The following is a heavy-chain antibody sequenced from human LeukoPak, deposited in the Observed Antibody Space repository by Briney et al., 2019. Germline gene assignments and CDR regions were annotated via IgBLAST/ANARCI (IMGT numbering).Heavy chain of an antibody. CDR3: ARSDITGTPSSDSYYFYYMDV. J-gene: IGHJ6*03. Sequence: SVKVSCKASGGTFSTFAIHWVRQAPGQGLEWMGGIVPFFGTSSSAQKSQGRVTITSDESTSTAYMELSGLRSEDTAVYHCARSDITGTPSSDSYYFYYMDVWGKGTAVTVSS. CDR1: GGTFSTFA. V-gene: IGHV1-69*13. D-gene: IGHD1-7*01. CDR2: IVPFFGTS.